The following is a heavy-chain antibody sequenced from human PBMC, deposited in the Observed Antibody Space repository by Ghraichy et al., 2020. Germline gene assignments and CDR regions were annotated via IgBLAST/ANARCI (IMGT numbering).Heavy chain of an antibody. Sequence: SETLSLTCTVSGGSISSYSDYWGWLRQPPGKGPEWIGSIYNIVSTHYNPSLKSRVTISIDTSKDQFSLRLTSVTAADTAIYYCARNKTGNLSGWFDPWGQGSLVIVSS. D-gene: IGHD1-14*01. V-gene: IGHV4-39*01. J-gene: IGHJ5*02. CDR3: ARNKTGNLSGWFDP. CDR2: IYNIVST. CDR1: GGSISSYSDY.